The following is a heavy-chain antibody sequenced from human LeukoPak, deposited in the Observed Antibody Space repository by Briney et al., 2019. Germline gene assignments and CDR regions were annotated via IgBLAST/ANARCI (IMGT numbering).Heavy chain of an antibody. Sequence: GGSLRLSCAASGFTFSSYSMNWVRQAPGKGLEWVGRIKSKTDGGTTDYAAPVKGRFTISRDDSKNTLYLQMNSLKTEDTAVYYCTTDSRATTATLDYWGQGTLVTVSS. CDR2: IKSKTDGGTT. V-gene: IGHV3-15*01. D-gene: IGHD1-26*01. CDR3: TTDSRATTATLDY. J-gene: IGHJ4*02. CDR1: GFTFSSYS.